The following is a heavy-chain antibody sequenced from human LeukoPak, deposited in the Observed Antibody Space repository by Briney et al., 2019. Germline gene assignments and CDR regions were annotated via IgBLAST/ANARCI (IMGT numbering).Heavy chain of an antibody. CDR3: ARQWLAPYYFDY. CDR2: IDSDGSST. J-gene: IGHJ4*02. CDR1: GFTFSSYW. V-gene: IGHV3-74*01. D-gene: IGHD6-19*01. Sequence: PGGSLRLSCAASGFTFSSYWMHWVRQAPGKGLMWVSRIDSDGSSTSYADSVKGRFTISRDNAKNTLYLQMNSLRAEDTAVYYCARQWLAPYYFDYWGQGTLVTVSS.